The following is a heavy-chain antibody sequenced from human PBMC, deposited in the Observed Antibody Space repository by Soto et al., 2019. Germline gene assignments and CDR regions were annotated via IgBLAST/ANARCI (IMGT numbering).Heavy chain of an antibody. CDR2: ISGSGGST. CDR1: GFTFSSYA. J-gene: IGHJ4*02. D-gene: IGHD5-12*01. Sequence: GGSLRLSCAASGFTFSSYAMSWVRQAPGKGLEWVSAISGSGGSTYYADSVKGRFTISRDNSKNTLYLQMNSLRAEDTAVYYCAKPRIRGYSGYDFDYWGQGTLVTVSS. CDR3: AKPRIRGYSGYDFDY. V-gene: IGHV3-23*01.